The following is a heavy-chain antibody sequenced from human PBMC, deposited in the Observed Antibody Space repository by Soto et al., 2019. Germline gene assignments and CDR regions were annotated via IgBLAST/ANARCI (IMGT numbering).Heavy chain of an antibody. Sequence: QVQLVQSGAEVKKPGSSVKVSCKASGGTFSSYAISWVRQAPGQGLEWMGGIIPIFGTANYAQKFQGRVTIPADESXXTXYXXLSSLRSEDTAVYYCAGRSGYYDSSGYYFHWYFDLWGRGTLVTVSS. J-gene: IGHJ2*01. V-gene: IGHV1-69*12. CDR1: GGTFSSYA. D-gene: IGHD3-22*01. CDR2: IIPIFGTA. CDR3: AGRSGYYDSSGYYFHWYFDL.